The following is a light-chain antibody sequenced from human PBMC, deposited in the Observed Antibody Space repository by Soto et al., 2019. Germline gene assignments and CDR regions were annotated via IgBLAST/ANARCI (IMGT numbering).Light chain of an antibody. CDR3: QQTYSSPFT. CDR1: ESISHY. V-gene: IGKV1-39*01. CDR2: AAS. J-gene: IGKJ3*01. Sequence: DIQMTQSPSSLSASVGDRVTITCRTRESISHYLNWYQQKPGKAPTLLIYAASNLLSGVPAKFSDSGSETACTLTISSLQSEDFATYFCQQTYSSPFTFGPGTKVTIK.